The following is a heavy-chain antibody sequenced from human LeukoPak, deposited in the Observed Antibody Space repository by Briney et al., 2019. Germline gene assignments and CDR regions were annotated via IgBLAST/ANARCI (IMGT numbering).Heavy chain of an antibody. CDR3: ASGGRVGDIFDI. Sequence: GGSLRLSCAASGFTFSTNWMYWVRQAPGKGLVWVSRINSEGRSIGYADSVKVRFTISRDSAYTTLYLKMNRLRAEDTALYYCASGGRVGDIFDIWGQGTMVRVSS. D-gene: IGHD2-15*01. CDR2: INSEGRSI. CDR1: GFTFSTNW. V-gene: IGHV3-74*01. J-gene: IGHJ3*02.